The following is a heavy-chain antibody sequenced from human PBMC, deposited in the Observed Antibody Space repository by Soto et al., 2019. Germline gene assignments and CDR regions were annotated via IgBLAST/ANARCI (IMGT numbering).Heavy chain of an antibody. CDR1: GYTFTSYG. D-gene: IGHD3-10*01. CDR2: ISAYNGNT. J-gene: IGHJ4*02. Sequence: GASVKVSCKASGYTFTSYGISWVRQAPGQGLEWMGWISAYNGNTNYAQKLQGRVTMTTDTSTSTAYMELRSLRSDDTAVYYCARDYYGSGSYYLKLDYWGQGTLVTVSS. V-gene: IGHV1-18*01. CDR3: ARDYYGSGSYYLKLDY.